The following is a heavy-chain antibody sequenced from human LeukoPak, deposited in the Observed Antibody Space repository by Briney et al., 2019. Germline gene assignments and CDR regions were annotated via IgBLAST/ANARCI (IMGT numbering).Heavy chain of an antibody. D-gene: IGHD5-12*01. V-gene: IGHV4-4*02. J-gene: IGHJ4*02. Sequence: PSETLSLTCAVSGGSISSSNWWSWVRQPPGKGLEWIGEIYHSGSTNYNPPLKSRVTISVDKSKNQFSLKLSSVTAADTAVYYCARSRKKRGYSGYGFLGAYYFDYWGQGTLVTVSS. CDR1: GGSISSSNW. CDR2: IYHSGST. CDR3: ARSRKKRGYSGYGFLGAYYFDY.